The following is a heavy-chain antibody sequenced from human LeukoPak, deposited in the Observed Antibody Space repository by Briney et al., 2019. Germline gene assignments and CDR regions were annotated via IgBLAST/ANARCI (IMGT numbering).Heavy chain of an antibody. V-gene: IGHV3-7*01. CDR3: ARGGGSIGS. CDR1: GFTFSSDW. D-gene: IGHD1-26*01. CDR2: IKQDGSEK. Sequence: PGGTLRLSCSTSGFTFSSDWMSWVRQAPGKGLEWVANIKQDGSEKYYVDSVKGRFTISRDNAKNSLYLQMNSLRAEDTAVYYCARGGGSIGSWGQGTLVTVSS. J-gene: IGHJ5*02.